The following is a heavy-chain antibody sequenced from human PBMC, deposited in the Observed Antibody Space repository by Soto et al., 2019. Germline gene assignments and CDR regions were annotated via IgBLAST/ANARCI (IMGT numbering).Heavy chain of an antibody. CDR2: ISSSGSTI. Sequence: PGGSLRLSCAASGFTFSDYYMSWIRQAPGKGLEWVSYISSSGSTIYYADSVKGRFTISRDNAKNSLYLQMNSLRAEDTAVYYCARCYYDSSGYWSKIWYFDLWGRGTLVTVSS. D-gene: IGHD3-22*01. CDR1: GFTFSDYY. J-gene: IGHJ2*01. CDR3: ARCYYDSSGYWSKIWYFDL. V-gene: IGHV3-11*01.